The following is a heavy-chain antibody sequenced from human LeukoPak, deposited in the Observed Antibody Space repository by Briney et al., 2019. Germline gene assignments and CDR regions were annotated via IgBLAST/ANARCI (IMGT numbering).Heavy chain of an antibody. J-gene: IGHJ3*02. CDR3: VRDGGSAWYINGDEAFDI. D-gene: IGHD6-19*01. CDR2: ISSSGSDI. CDR1: GFTFSNYE. V-gene: IGHV3-48*03. Sequence: GGSLRLSCAASGFTFSNYEMHWVRQAPGKGLEWVSYISSSGSDIYYADSVKGRFTISRDNAKNSLYLQMNSLRAADTAVYYCVRDGGSAWYINGDEAFDIWGQGTMVTVSS.